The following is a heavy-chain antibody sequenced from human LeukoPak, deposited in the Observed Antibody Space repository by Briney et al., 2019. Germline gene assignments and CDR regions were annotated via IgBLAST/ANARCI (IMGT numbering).Heavy chain of an antibody. CDR3: ATLIVGATDRFRAFDI. Sequence: GASVTVSCKVSGYTLTELSMHWVRQAPGKGLEWMGGFDPEDGETIYPQKFQGSVTMTEDTSTDTAYMELSSLRSEDTAVYYCATLIVGATDRFRAFDIWGQGTMVTVSS. D-gene: IGHD1-26*01. V-gene: IGHV1-24*01. J-gene: IGHJ3*02. CDR1: GYTLTELS. CDR2: FDPEDGET.